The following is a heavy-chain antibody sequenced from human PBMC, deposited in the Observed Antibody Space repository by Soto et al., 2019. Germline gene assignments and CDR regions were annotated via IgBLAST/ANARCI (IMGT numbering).Heavy chain of an antibody. CDR2: TYFRSKWYN. CDR3: AKGDNLGPKTGYAFGP. V-gene: IGHV6-1*01. CDR1: GDSVSSNTAS. Sequence: PSQTLSLTCAISGDSVSSNTASWNWIRQSPSRGLEWLGRTYFRSKWYNDYAVSVKGRIIINPDTSNNQFSLQLNSVTPEDTAVYFCAKGDNLGPKTGYAFGPWGQGIMVTVSS. D-gene: IGHD5-12*01. J-gene: IGHJ5*02.